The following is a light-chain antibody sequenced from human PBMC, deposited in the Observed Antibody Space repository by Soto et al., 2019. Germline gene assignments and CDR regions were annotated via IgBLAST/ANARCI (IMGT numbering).Light chain of an antibody. Sequence: EIVLTQSPGTLSLSPGERATLSCRASQSVSSSYLAWYQQKPGQAPRLLIYGASSRATGIPDRFSGSGSGTDFTLTISSLEPEDFAVYYCQQYGSSPLTFGQGTKV. V-gene: IGKV3-20*01. CDR2: GAS. CDR3: QQYGSSPLT. J-gene: IGKJ1*01. CDR1: QSVSSSY.